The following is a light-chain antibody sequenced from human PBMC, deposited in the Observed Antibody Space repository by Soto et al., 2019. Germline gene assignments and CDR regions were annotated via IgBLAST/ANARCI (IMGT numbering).Light chain of an antibody. CDR2: KGS. CDR1: QSISSW. CDR3: QQYNSYPT. Sequence: EIQMTQSPSTLSASVGDRVTITCRASQSISSWLAWYQQKPGKAPKLLIYKGSTLESGVPSRFSGSGSGTEFTLTISSMQPDDFATYYCQQYNSYPTFGQGTRLEIK. J-gene: IGKJ5*01. V-gene: IGKV1-5*03.